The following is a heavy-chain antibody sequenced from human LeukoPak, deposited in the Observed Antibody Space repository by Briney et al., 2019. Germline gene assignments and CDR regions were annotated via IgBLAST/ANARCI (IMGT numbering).Heavy chain of an antibody. Sequence: GGSLRLSCAASGFTFSSYAMSWVRQAPGKGLEWVSAISGSGGSTYYADSVKGRFTISRDNSKNTLYLQMNSLRAEDTAVYYYAKDTVVHLEWLLYSSFDYWGQGTLVTVSS. CDR1: GFTFSSYA. CDR3: AKDTVVHLEWLLYSSFDY. V-gene: IGHV3-23*01. D-gene: IGHD3-3*01. J-gene: IGHJ4*02. CDR2: ISGSGGST.